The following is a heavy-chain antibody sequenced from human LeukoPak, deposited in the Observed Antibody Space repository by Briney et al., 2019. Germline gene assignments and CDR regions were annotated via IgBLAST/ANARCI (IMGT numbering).Heavy chain of an antibody. V-gene: IGHV3-23*01. Sequence: TGGSLRLSCTASGLTLTTFDMVWVRQAPGGGLEWVSIISGNDPTKIYADSVKGRFTISRDDLKNTIYLQMDSLRDEDTAFYYCAKGLDTYSSRYLNRIFDSWGQGTLVTVSS. CDR2: ISGNDPTK. CDR3: AKGLDTYSSRYLNRIFDS. D-gene: IGHD6-25*01. CDR1: GLTLTTFD. J-gene: IGHJ5*01.